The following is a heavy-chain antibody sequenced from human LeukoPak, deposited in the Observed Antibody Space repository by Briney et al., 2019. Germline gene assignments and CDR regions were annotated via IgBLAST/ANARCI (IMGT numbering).Heavy chain of an antibody. V-gene: IGHV4-30-4*01. D-gene: IGHD3-10*01. CDR3: AREAMVRGVIRYYYGMDV. Sequence: SQTLSLTCTVSGGSISSGDYYWSWLRQPPGKGLEWIGYIYYSGSTYYNPSLKSRVTISVDTSKNQFSLKLSSVTAADTAVYYCAREAMVRGVIRYYYGMDVWGQGTTVTVSS. J-gene: IGHJ6*02. CDR2: IYYSGST. CDR1: GGSISSGDYY.